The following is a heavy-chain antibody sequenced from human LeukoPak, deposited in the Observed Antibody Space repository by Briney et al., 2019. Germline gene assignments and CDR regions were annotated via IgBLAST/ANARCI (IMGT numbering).Heavy chain of an antibody. V-gene: IGHV4-39*07. CDR1: GGSISSSSYY. J-gene: IGHJ5*02. CDR2: IYYSGST. D-gene: IGHD3-22*01. CDR3: AKTARGYYYDSSGYDNWFDP. Sequence: PSETLSLTCTVSGGSISSSSYYWGWIRQPPGKGLEWIGSIYYSGSTYYNPSLKNRVTISVDTSKNQFSLKLSSVTAADTAVYYCAKTARGYYYDSSGYDNWFDPWGQGTLVTVSS.